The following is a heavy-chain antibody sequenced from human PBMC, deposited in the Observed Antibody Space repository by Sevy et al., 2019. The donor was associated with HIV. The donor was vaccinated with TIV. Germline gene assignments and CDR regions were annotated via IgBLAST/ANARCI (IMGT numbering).Heavy chain of an antibody. V-gene: IGHV3-30*04. D-gene: IGHD6-13*01. CDR3: ARAYSSWFGTVHY. Sequence: GGSLRLSCTVSGFIFSNFAMHWVRQAPGKGLEWVAVTSYDGSHKYYADSVKGRFTISRDNPKNTLFLQVNSLRPEDTAVYYCARAYSSWFGTVHYWGQGTLVTVSS. CDR1: GFIFSNFA. J-gene: IGHJ4*02. CDR2: TSYDGSHK.